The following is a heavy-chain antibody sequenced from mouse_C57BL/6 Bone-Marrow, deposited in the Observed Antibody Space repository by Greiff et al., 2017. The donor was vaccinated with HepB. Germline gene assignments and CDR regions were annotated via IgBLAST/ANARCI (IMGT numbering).Heavy chain of an antibody. CDR3: ARRGGWGFDY. CDR2: ISNGGGST. V-gene: IGHV5-12*01. CDR1: GFTFSDYY. Sequence: EVKLMESGGGLVQPGGSLKLSCAASGFTFSDYYMYWVRQTPEKRLEWVAYISNGGGSTYYPDTVKGRFTISRDNGKNTLYLQMSRLKSEDTAMYYCARRGGWGFDYWGQGTTLTVSS. J-gene: IGHJ2*01. D-gene: IGHD1-2*01.